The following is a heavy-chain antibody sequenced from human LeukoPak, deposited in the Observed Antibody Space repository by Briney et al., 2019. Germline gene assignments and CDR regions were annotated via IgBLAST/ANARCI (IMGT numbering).Heavy chain of an antibody. CDR2: IYYSGST. CDR3: ARSDYGDYRFDY. CDR1: GGSISSYY. Sequence: SETLSLTCTVSGGSISSYYWSWVRQPPGKGLEWIGYIYYSGSTNYNPSLKSRVTISVDTSKKQFSLRLSSVTAADTAVYYCARSDYGDYRFDYWGQGTLVTVSS. D-gene: IGHD4-17*01. V-gene: IGHV4-59*01. J-gene: IGHJ4*02.